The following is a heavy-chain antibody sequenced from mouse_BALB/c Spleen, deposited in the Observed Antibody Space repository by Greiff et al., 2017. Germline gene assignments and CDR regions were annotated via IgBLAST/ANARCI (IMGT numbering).Heavy chain of an antibody. V-gene: IGHV5-12-1*01. D-gene: IGHD1-1*01. Sequence: EVQLVESGGGLVKPGGSLKLSCAASGFAFSSYDMSWVRQTPAKRLEWVAYISSGGGSTYYPDTVKGRFTISRDNAKNTLYLQMSSLKSEDTAMYYCARRITTSLFDYWGQGTTLTVSS. CDR3: ARRITTSLFDY. CDR2: ISSGGGST. CDR1: GFAFSSYD. J-gene: IGHJ2*01.